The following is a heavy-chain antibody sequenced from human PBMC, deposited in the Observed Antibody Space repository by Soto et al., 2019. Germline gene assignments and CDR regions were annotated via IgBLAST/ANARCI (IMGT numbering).Heavy chain of an antibody. J-gene: IGHJ4*02. CDR2: INHSGST. CDR1: GGSFSGYY. D-gene: IGHD6-19*01. CDR3: ARGRVSSGWYRDY. V-gene: IGHV4-34*01. Sequence: QVQLQQWGAGLLKPSETLSLTCTVYGGSFSGYYWSWIRQPPGKGLEWIGEINHSGSTNYNPSLKGRVTISVDTSKNQFSLKLNSVTAADTAVYFCARGRVSSGWYRDYWGQGTLVTVSS.